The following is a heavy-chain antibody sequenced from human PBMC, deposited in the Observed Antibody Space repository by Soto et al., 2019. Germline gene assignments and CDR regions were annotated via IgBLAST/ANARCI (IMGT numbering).Heavy chain of an antibody. CDR3: ARDTGGESSGWYPYYYYGMDV. CDR2: INPDGSQK. CDR1: GFAFSSYW. V-gene: IGHV3-7*01. Sequence: PGGSLRLSCAGSGFAFSSYWMSWVRQAPGNGLEWVANINPDGSQKWYVDSVKGRFTISRDNAKNSLYLQMNSLRAEDTAVYYCARDTGGESSGWYPYYYYGMDVWGQGTTVTVSS. J-gene: IGHJ6*02. D-gene: IGHD6-19*01.